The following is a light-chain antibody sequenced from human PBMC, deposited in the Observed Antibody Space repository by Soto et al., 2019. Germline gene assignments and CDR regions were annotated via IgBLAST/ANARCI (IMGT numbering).Light chain of an antibody. Sequence: QSALTQPASVSGSPGQSITISCTGTSSDVGGYNYVSWYQQQPGKAPKLMMFGVSDRPSGVSSRFSGSKSGNTASLTISGLKAEDEADYYCSSYMSGSARVVFGGGTK. CDR2: GVS. J-gene: IGLJ2*01. CDR3: SSYMSGSARVV. CDR1: SSDVGGYNY. V-gene: IGLV2-14*03.